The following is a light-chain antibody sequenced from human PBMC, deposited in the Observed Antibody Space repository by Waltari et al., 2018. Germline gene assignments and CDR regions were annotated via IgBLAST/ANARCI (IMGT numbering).Light chain of an antibody. V-gene: IGKV2-28*01. CDR1: QCPLLSNGYNY. CDR3: MQALQTPFT. CDR2: LGS. J-gene: IGKJ3*01. Sequence: DIVMTQSPLSLPVTPGEPASISCRSIQCPLLSNGYNYLDWYLQKPGQSPQLLIYLGSNRASGVPDRFSGSGSGTDFTLKISRVEAEDVGVYYCMQALQTPFTFGPGTKVDIK.